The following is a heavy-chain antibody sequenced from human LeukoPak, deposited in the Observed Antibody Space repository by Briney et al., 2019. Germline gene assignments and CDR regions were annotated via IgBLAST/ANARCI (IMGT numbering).Heavy chain of an antibody. CDR2: INPSGGST. V-gene: IGHV1-46*01. CDR3: ARGIKLYYYYMDV. D-gene: IGHD5-24*01. CDR1: GYTFTSYY. J-gene: IGHJ6*03. Sequence: ASVKVSCKASGYTFTSYYMHWVRQAPGQGLEWMGIINPSGGSTSYAQKFQGRVTMTRDMSTSTDYMELSSLRSEDTAVYYCARGIKLYYYYMDVWGKGTTVTISS.